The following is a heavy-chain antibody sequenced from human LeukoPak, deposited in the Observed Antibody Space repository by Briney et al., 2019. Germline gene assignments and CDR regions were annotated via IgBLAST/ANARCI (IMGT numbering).Heavy chain of an antibody. CDR3: ARGVLVGATGGWFDP. V-gene: IGHV3-74*01. CDR2: INNEGSGT. CDR1: GFTFSSHW. J-gene: IGHJ5*02. D-gene: IGHD1-26*01. Sequence: GGSLRLSCAASGFTFSSHWMHWVRQAPGKGLVWVSHINNEGSGTTYADSVKGRFTISRDNAKNTLYLQLNSLRAEDTAVYYCARGVLVGATGGWFDPWGQGTLVTVSS.